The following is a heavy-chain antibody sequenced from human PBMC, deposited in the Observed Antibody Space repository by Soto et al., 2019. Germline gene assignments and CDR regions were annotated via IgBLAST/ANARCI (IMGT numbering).Heavy chain of an antibody. CDR1: GFAYSNYA. CDR2: ISYDGATK. D-gene: IGHD3-9*01. V-gene: IGHV3-30-3*01. J-gene: IGHJ6*02. Sequence: GSLRLSCAASGFAYSNYAMHWVRQAPGKGLEWMALISYDGATKYYADSVRGRFTIARDNSKKTLFLQMKSLRAEDTAVYFCARGSYYEILTGFYHRGFYFGMDVWGQGTTVTVSS. CDR3: ARGSYYEILTGFYHRGFYFGMDV.